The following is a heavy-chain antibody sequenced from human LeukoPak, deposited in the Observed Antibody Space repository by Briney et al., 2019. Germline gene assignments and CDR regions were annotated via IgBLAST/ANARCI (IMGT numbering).Heavy chain of an antibody. J-gene: IGHJ4*02. V-gene: IGHV1-69*01. D-gene: IGHD5-24*01. CDR3: ARATRARARRWLHQYYFDY. CDR1: GGTFSSYA. Sequence: SVKVSCKASGGTFSSYAISWVRQAPGQGLEWMGGIIPIFGTANYAQKFQGRVTITADESTSTAYMELSSLRSEDTAVYYCARATRARARRWLHQYYFDYWGQGTLVTVSS. CDR2: IIPIFGTA.